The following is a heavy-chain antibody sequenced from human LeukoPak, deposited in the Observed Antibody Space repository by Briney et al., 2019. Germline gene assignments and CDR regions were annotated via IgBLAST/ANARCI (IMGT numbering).Heavy chain of an antibody. Sequence: GGSLRLSCVAPGFKFDDYGMSWVRQTPGRGLEWVSTINWNGNTAGYADSVKGRFSIARDNAKDSLYLQMNSLRADDTAFYFCARTRYSSGNYFDCWGQGTLVTVSP. CDR1: GFKFDDYG. D-gene: IGHD2-15*01. V-gene: IGHV3-20*04. CDR2: INWNGNTA. J-gene: IGHJ4*02. CDR3: ARTRYSSGNYFDC.